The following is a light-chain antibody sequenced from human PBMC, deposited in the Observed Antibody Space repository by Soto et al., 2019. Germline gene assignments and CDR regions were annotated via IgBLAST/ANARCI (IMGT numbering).Light chain of an antibody. Sequence: DIQMTQSPSTLSASVGDRVTITCRASQSISSWLAWYQQKPGKAPKLLIYKASSLESGVPSRFSGSGSGTEFTLTISSLQPDDFATYYCQHYNSYWYTFVQGT. V-gene: IGKV1-5*03. CDR2: KAS. CDR1: QSISSW. J-gene: IGKJ2*01. CDR3: QHYNSYWYT.